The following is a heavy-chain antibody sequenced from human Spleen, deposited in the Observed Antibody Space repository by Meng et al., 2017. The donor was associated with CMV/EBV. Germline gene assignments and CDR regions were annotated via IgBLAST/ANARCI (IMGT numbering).Heavy chain of an antibody. D-gene: IGHD3-9*01. CDR1: GLTFSTYA. CDR2: IRGSGDNP. V-gene: IGHV3-23*01. CDR3: AKDFLTVYSGNHYYGMDV. Sequence: GESLKISCAASGLTFSTYAMNWVRQAPGKGLEWVSSIRGSGDNPHYADSVKGRFTISRDNSKNTLFLQMNSLRAEDTAVYYCAKDFLTVYSGNHYYGMDVWGQGTTVTVSS. J-gene: IGHJ6*02.